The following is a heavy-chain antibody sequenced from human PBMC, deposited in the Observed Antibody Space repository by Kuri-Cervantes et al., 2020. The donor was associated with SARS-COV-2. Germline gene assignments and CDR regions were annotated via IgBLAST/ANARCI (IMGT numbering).Heavy chain of an antibody. CDR1: GFTFSSYA. CDR2: ISGSGGST. Sequence: GGSLRLSCAASGFTFSSYAMSWVRQAPGKGLEWVSAISGSGGSTYYADSVKGRFTISRDNAKNTLFLQMNSLRAEDTSVYYCARRGGYLPPDAFDIWGQGTMVTVSS. D-gene: IGHD3-16*02. V-gene: IGHV3-23*01. J-gene: IGHJ3*02. CDR3: ARRGGYLPPDAFDI.